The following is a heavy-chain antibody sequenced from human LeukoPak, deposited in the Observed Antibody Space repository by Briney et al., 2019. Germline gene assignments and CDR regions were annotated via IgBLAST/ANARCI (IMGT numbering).Heavy chain of an antibody. CDR2: MTPSSSA. V-gene: IGHV1-8*01. CDR1: GYRFTSYD. J-gene: IGHJ4*02. D-gene: IGHD1-26*01. CDR3: AWEGPLFVLDY. Sequence: GASVKVSCKTSGYRFTSYDISWARQATGQGLQWMGRMTPSSSAEYAQRFQGRVTLTRDTASGTAYLELRSLTADDTAIYYCAWEGPLFVLDYWGQGTRVAVSS.